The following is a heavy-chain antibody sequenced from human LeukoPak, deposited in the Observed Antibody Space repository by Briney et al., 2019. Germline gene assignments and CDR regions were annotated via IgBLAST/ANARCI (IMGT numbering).Heavy chain of an antibody. J-gene: IGHJ4*02. D-gene: IGHD4-23*01. V-gene: IGHV1-69*01. CDR2: IIPIFGTA. CDR3: ARVGTDYGGKPRGYLDY. Sequence: GASVKVSCKASGGTFSSYAISWVRQAPGQGLEWMGGIIPIFGTANYAQKFQGRVTITADESTSTAYMELSSLRSEDTAVYYCARVGTDYGGKPRGYLDYWGQGTLVTVSS. CDR1: GGTFSSYA.